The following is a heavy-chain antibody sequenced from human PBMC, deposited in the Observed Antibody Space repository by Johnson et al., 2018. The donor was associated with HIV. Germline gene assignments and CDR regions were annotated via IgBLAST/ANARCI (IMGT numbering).Heavy chain of an antibody. CDR2: ISSGGSSI. CDR1: GISFSDYY. D-gene: IGHD3-16*01. V-gene: IGHV3-11*04. Sequence: QMLLVESGGGLVKPGGSLRLSCAASGISFSDYYMSWIRQAPGKGLEWVSYISSGGSSIYYADSVRGRFTISRDNAKNSLYLQMNSLRAEDTALYYCALTRGGAFDIWGQGTMVTVSS. CDR3: ALTRGGAFDI. J-gene: IGHJ3*02.